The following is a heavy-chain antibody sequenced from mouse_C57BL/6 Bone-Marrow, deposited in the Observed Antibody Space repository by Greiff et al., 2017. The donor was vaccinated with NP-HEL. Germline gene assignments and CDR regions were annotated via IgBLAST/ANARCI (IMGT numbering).Heavy chain of an antibody. D-gene: IGHD1-1*01. CDR3: ARASPITLNFDY. V-gene: IGHV1-80*01. CDR1: GYAFSSYW. CDR2: IYPGDGDT. Sequence: QVQLQQSGAELVKPGASVKISCKASGYAFSSYWMNWVKQRPGKGLEWIGQIYPGDGDTNYNGKFKGKATLTADKSSSTAYMQLSSLTSEDSAVYFCARASPITLNFDYWGQGTTLTVSS. J-gene: IGHJ2*01.